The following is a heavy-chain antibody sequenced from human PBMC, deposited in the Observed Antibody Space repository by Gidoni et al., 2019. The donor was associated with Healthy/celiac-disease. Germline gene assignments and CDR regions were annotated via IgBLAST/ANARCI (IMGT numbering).Heavy chain of an antibody. CDR1: GFTFDHYA. V-gene: IGHV3-9*01. J-gene: IGHJ2*01. Sequence: EVQLVESGGGLVQPGRFLRLPCAASGFTFDHYAMHWVRHAPGKGLEWVSSSSWNNGSIGYADSVKSRFTISRDNAKNSLYLQMNSLRAEDTALYYCGRYTVYWYFDLWGRGTLVTVSS. CDR3: GRYTVYWYFDL. CDR2: SSWNNGSI. D-gene: IGHD4-17*01.